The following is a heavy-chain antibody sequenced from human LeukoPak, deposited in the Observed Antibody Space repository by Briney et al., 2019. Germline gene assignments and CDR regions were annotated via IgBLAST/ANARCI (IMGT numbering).Heavy chain of an antibody. D-gene: IGHD2-15*01. J-gene: IGHJ3*02. CDR1: GGSIRSYY. Sequence: SETLSLTCTVSGGSIRSYYWSWIQQPPGERLEWIGYIYYSGSTNYNPSLKSRVAISVDTSKNKFSLQLNSVTAADTAVYYCARSDIYCSGGTCPPDTFDAFDIWGQGTMVTVSS. CDR3: ARSDIYCSGGTCPPDTFDAFDI. CDR2: IYYSGST. V-gene: IGHV4-59*01.